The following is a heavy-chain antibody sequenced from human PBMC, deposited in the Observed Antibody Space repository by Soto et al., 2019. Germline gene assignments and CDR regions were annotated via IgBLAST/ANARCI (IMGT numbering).Heavy chain of an antibody. D-gene: IGHD6-19*01. V-gene: IGHV6-1*01. CDR1: GDSVSSNSAA. Sequence: SQTLSLTCAISGDSVSSNSAAWNWIRQSPSRGLEWLGRTYYRSKWYNDYAVSVKSRITINPDTSKNQFSLQLNSVTPEDTAVYYCARDLGPQWLSFDYYGMDAWGQGTTVTVSS. CDR3: ARDLGPQWLSFDYYGMDA. J-gene: IGHJ6*02. CDR2: TYYRSKWYN.